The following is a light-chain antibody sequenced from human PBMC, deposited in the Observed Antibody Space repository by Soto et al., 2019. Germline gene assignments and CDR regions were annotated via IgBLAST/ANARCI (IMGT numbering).Light chain of an antibody. J-gene: IGLJ1*01. CDR2: EVV. CDR3: SSYAAGSIYV. CDR1: SSDVGYYNY. Sequence: QSALTQPASVSGSPGQSITISCTGTSSDVGYYNYVSWFQQHPGKAPKLMISEVVNRPSGVSIRFSGSKSGDTASLTITGLQAEDEADYYCSSYAAGSIYVFXTGTNVTVL. V-gene: IGLV2-14*01.